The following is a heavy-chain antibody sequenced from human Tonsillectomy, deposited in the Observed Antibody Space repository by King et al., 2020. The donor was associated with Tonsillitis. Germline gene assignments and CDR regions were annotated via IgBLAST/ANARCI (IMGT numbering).Heavy chain of an antibody. D-gene: IGHD3-10*01. J-gene: IGHJ3*02. Sequence: VQLVESGGGLVQPGGSLRLSCAASGLTFSRYWMHWVRQAPGKGLVWVSRIKSDGSSTTYADSAKGRFTISRDNAKNTLYLQMNSLRVEDTAVYYCARNYHYGSGSYYGLSDALDIWGQGTMVTVSS. V-gene: IGHV3-74*03. CDR1: GLTFSRYW. CDR3: ARNYHYGSGSYYGLSDALDI. CDR2: IKSDGSST.